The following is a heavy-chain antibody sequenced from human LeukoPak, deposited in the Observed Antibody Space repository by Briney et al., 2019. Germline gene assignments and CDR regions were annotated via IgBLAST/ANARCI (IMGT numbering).Heavy chain of an antibody. V-gene: IGHV4-61*01. J-gene: IGHJ2*01. CDR2: IYYSGST. Sequence: SGTLSLTCTVSGGSVSSGSYYWSWIRQPPGKGLEWIGYIYYSGSTNYNPSLKSRVTISVDTSKNQFSLKLSSVTAADTAVYYCARGDCSSTSCYVWYFDLWGRGTLVTVSS. CDR1: GGSVSSGSYY. CDR3: ARGDCSSTSCYVWYFDL. D-gene: IGHD2-2*01.